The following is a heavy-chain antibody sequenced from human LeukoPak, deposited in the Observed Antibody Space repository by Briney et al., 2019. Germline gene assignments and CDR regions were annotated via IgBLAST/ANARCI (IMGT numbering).Heavy chain of an antibody. Sequence: PGGSLRLSCAASGFTFSSYEMNWVRQAPGEGLEWVSYISSSGSTIYYADSVKGRFTISRDNAKNSLYLQMNSRRAEDTAVYYCARDSEFPDYWGQGTLVTVSS. CDR3: ARDSEFPDY. CDR2: ISSSGSTI. CDR1: GFTFSSYE. V-gene: IGHV3-48*03. J-gene: IGHJ4*02.